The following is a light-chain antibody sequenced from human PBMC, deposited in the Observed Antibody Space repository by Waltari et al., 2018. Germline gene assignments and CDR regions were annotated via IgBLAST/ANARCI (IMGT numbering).Light chain of an antibody. CDR1: QSVSSSY. V-gene: IGKV3-20*01. CDR3: QQYGSSPLVGYT. CDR2: GAS. J-gene: IGKJ2*01. Sequence: DIVLTQSPGTLSLSPGERATLSCRASQSVSSSYLAWYQQKPGQAPRLLIYGASSRATGIPDRFSGSGSGTDFTLTISRLEPEDFAVYYCQQYGSSPLVGYTFGQGTKLEI.